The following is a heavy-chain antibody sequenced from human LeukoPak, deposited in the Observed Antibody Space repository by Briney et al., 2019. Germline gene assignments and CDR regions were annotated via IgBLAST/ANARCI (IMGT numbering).Heavy chain of an antibody. CDR2: INPKSGGT. CDR1: GYTFTSYD. D-gene: IGHD6-13*01. CDR3: ARPRSSWYSDAFDI. J-gene: IGHJ3*02. Sequence: ASVKVSCKASGYTFTSYDINWVRQATGQGLEWMGWINPKSGGTNYAQKFQGSVTMSRDTSISTAYMELRRLRSDDTAVYYCARPRSSWYSDAFDIWGQGTMVTVSS. V-gene: IGHV1-2*02.